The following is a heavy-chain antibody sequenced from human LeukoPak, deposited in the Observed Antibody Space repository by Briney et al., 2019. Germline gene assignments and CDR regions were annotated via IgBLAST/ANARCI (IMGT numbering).Heavy chain of an antibody. CDR2: IDPSDSYT. V-gene: IGHV5-10-1*01. CDR1: GYSFTSYW. J-gene: IGHJ6*04. D-gene: IGHD6-19*01. CDR3: ARPGAVAGYYYYYGMDV. Sequence: GESLKISCKGSGYSFTSYWISWVRQMPGKGLEWMGRIDPSDSYTNYNPSFQGHVTISADKSISTAYLQWSSLKASDTAMYYCARPGAVAGYYYYYGMDVWGKGTTVTVSS.